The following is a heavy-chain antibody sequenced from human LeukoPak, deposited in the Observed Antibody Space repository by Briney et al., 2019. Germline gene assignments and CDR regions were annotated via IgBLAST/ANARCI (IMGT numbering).Heavy chain of an antibody. CDR1: GFTFSSYG. V-gene: IGHV3-30*18. Sequence: PGRSLRLSCAASGFTFSSYGMHWVRQAPGKGLEWVAVISYDGSNKYYADSVKGRFTISRDNSKNTLYLQMNSLRAEDTAVYYCAKDSKSGVAAIDYWGQGTLVTVSS. J-gene: IGHJ4*02. D-gene: IGHD6-13*01. CDR3: AKDSKSGVAAIDY. CDR2: ISYDGSNK.